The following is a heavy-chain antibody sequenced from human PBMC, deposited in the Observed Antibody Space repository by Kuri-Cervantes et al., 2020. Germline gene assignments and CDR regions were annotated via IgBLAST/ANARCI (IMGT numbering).Heavy chain of an antibody. J-gene: IGHJ4*02. CDR2: ISWSSGVI. Sequence: GGSLRLSCATSGFTFEDYALHWVRQRPGRGPEWVSGISWSSGVIGYADSVKGRFTISRDSAKNTLYLQMNSLRAEETAVYYCASQEATHFDWLFTLDYWGQGTLVTVSS. D-gene: IGHD3-9*01. CDR1: GFTFEDYA. CDR3: ASQEATHFDWLFTLDY. V-gene: IGHV3-9*01.